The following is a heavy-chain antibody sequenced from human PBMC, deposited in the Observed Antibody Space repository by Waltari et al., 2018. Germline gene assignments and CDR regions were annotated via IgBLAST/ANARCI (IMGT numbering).Heavy chain of an antibody. Sequence: EVQLLQSVGGLVQPGWSLRLSCAASGFTFRSHWMHWVRQVPGKGPVAVSRMNTEGHSTTYADSVKGRFIISRDNSKNTLYLQMSSLRAGDTAVYGCAREGEWEPCDYWGQGTLVTVAS. J-gene: IGHJ4*02. CDR3: AREGEWEPCDY. CDR1: GFTFRSHW. V-gene: IGHV3-74*01. CDR2: MNTEGHST. D-gene: IGHD3-16*01.